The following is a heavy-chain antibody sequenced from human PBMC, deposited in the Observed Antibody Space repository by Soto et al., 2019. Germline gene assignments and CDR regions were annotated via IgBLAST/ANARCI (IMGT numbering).Heavy chain of an antibody. CDR2: IYPGDSDT. V-gene: IGHV5-51*01. J-gene: IGHJ6*02. CDR3: ARLRMTTVTSEFRYYYGMDV. D-gene: IGHD4-4*01. Sequence: GESVKISCXGSGYSFTSYWIGWVRQMRGKGLEWMGIIYPGDSDTRYSPSFQGQVAISADKSISTAYLQWSSLKASDTAMYYCARLRMTTVTSEFRYYYGMDVWGQGTTVTVSS. CDR1: GYSFTSYW.